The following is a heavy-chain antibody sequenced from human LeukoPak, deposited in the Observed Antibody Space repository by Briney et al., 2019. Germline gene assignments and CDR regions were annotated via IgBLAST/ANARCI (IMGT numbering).Heavy chain of an antibody. CDR2: ISSRRDYI. CDR1: GFPFSSYS. Sequence: GGSLRLSCAASGFPFSSYSMNWVRQTPGKGLEWVSSISSRRDYIYYADSVKGRFTISRDSAKNSLYLHMNSLRDEDTAVYYCVRESGAACSGANYFYYMDVWGEGATVTVSS. J-gene: IGHJ6*03. D-gene: IGHD3-10*02. V-gene: IGHV3-21*01. CDR3: VRESGAACSGANYFYYMDV.